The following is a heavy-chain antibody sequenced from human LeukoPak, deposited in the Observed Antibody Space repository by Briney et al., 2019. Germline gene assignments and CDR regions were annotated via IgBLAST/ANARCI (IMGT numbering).Heavy chain of an antibody. J-gene: IGHJ4*02. V-gene: IGHV3-7*03. D-gene: IGHD2/OR15-2a*01. Sequence: GGSLRLSCAASGFSFSGYWMTCVRQAPGKGLEWVANIKEDGSEKYYADFVKGRFTISRDNAKNSLDLQMNSLRAEDTAVYYCARRGSTDYWGQGTLVTVSS. CDR1: GFSFSGYW. CDR2: IKEDGSEK. CDR3: ARRGSTDY.